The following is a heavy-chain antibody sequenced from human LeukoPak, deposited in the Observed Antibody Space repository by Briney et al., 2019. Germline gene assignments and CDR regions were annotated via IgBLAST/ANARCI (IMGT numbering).Heavy chain of an antibody. Sequence: PSETLSLTCTVSDASISSSYWSWIRQPPGKRLEWIGFIYYSGSTNSNPSLKSRVTISADTSKNQFSLKLSSVTAADTAVYYCVRGNYDNRGYSNAFDIWGQGAMVTVSS. D-gene: IGHD3-22*01. V-gene: IGHV4-59*01. J-gene: IGHJ3*02. CDR2: IYYSGST. CDR1: DASISSSY. CDR3: VRGNYDNRGYSNAFDI.